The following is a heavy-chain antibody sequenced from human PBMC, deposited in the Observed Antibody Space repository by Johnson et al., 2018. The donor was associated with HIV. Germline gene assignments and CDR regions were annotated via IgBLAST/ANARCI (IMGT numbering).Heavy chain of an antibody. V-gene: IGHV3-20*04. D-gene: IGHD3-10*01. CDR2: INWNGGST. J-gene: IGHJ3*02. CDR3: ARTNSASYYHPGAFDI. Sequence: EVQLVESGGGVVQPRGSLRLSCAASGFTFDDYGMSWVRQAPGKGLEWVSGINWNGGSTGYADSVTGRFTISRDNAKNSLYLQMNSLRAEDTAVYYCARTNSASYYHPGAFDIWGQGTMVTVSS. CDR1: GFTFDDYG.